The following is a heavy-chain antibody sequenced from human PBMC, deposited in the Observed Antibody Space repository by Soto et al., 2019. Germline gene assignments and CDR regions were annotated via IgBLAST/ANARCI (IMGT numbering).Heavy chain of an antibody. CDR3: ARETTYYYDSSGVDV. V-gene: IGHV4-59*01. CDR1: GGSISSYY. Sequence: SETLSLTCTVSGGSISSYYWSWIRQPPGKGLEWIGYIYYSGSTNYNPSLKSRVTISVDTSKNQFSLKLSSVTAADTAVYYCARETTYYYDSSGVDVWGQGTTVTVSS. D-gene: IGHD3-22*01. J-gene: IGHJ6*02. CDR2: IYYSGST.